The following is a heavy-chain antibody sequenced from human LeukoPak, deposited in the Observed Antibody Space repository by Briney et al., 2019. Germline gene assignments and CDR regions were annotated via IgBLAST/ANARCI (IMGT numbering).Heavy chain of an antibody. D-gene: IGHD1-26*01. J-gene: IGHJ4*02. Sequence: PSETLSLTCTVSGGSISSSSYYWGWIRQPPGKGLEWIGSIYYSGSTYYNPSLKSRVTISVDTSKNQFSLKLSAVTAADTAVYYCARGHSGSYQGGENFDYWGQGTLVTVSS. V-gene: IGHV4-39*07. CDR3: ARGHSGSYQGGENFDY. CDR1: GGSISSSSYY. CDR2: IYYSGST.